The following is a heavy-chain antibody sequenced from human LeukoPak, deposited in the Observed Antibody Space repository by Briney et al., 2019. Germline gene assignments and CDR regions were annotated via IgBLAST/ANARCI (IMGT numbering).Heavy chain of an antibody. J-gene: IGHJ5*02. D-gene: IGHD2-2*01. CDR3: ASHHVVVPANWFDP. CDR1: GGSISSSSYY. Sequence: ASETLSLTCTVSGGSISSSSYYWGWIRQPPGKGLEWIGSIYYSGSTYYNPSLKSRVTISVDTSKNQFSLKLSSVTAADTAVYYCASHHVVVPANWFDPWGQGILVTVSS. V-gene: IGHV4-39*01. CDR2: IYYSGST.